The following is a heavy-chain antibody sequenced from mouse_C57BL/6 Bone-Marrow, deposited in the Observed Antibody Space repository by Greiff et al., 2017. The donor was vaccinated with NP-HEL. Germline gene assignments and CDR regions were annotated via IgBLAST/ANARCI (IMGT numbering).Heavy chain of an antibody. CDR2: IWPGGGT. J-gene: IGHJ4*01. CDR1: GFSLTSYA. D-gene: IGHD1-1*01. V-gene: IGHV2-9-1*01. CDR3: ARNPITTVVGGYAMDY. Sequence: QVQLKESGPGLVAPSQSLSITCTVSGFSLTSYAISWVRQPPGKGLEWLGVIWPGGGTNYNSALKSRLSISKDNSKSQVFLKMNSLQTNDTARYYCARNPITTVVGGYAMDYWGQGTSVTVSS.